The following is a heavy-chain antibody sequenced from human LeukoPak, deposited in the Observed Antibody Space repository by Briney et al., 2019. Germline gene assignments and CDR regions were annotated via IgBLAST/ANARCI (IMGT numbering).Heavy chain of an antibody. CDR3: ARGKDHYYYGMDV. J-gene: IGHJ6*02. CDR2: IIPFFGTP. V-gene: IGHV1-69*13. CDR1: GGVFRSYA. Sequence: SVKVSCKTSGGVFRSYAINWVRQAPGQGLEWMGLIIPFFGTPNYAQRFQGRVTITADESTSKTYMELSSLRSEDTAVYYCARGKDHYYYGMDVWGQGTTVTVSS.